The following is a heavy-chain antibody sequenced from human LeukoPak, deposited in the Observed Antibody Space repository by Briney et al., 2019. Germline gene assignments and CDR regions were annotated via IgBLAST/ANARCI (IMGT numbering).Heavy chain of an antibody. Sequence: PSETLSLTCAVYGGSFSDHYWNWIRQPSGKGLEWIGEINHSGTTNYNASLKSRVTISVDTSKNHFSLKLNSVTAADTAVYYCARKASHYSYGLRAIDYWGQGNLVTVSS. CDR2: INHSGTT. D-gene: IGHD5-18*01. J-gene: IGHJ4*02. V-gene: IGHV4-34*01. CDR3: ARKASHYSYGLRAIDY. CDR1: GGSFSDHY.